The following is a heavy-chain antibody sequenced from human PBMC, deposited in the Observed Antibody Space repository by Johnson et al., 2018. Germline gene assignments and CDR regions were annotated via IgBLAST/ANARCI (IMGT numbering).Heavy chain of an antibody. V-gene: IGHV4-59*01. J-gene: IGHJ6*02. CDR3: AREGVGRAGLDDYYYGMDV. CDR2: IHYSGST. Sequence: QVQLQESGPGLVKPSETLSLTCIVSGGSISSYYWSWIRQPPGKGLEWIGYIHYSGSTNYNPSLKSRVTLSVDTSNNQFSLKLTSVTAADTAVYYCAREGVGRAGLDDYYYGMDVWGQGTTVTVSS. D-gene: IGHD3-10*01. CDR1: GGSISSYY.